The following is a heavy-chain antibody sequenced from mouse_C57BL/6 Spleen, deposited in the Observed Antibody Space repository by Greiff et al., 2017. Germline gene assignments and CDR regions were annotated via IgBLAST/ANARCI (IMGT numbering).Heavy chain of an antibody. J-gene: IGHJ3*01. D-gene: IGHD1-1*01. CDR2: IDPSDSYT. CDR1: GYTFTSYW. Sequence: QVQLKQPGAELVKPGASVKLSCKASGYTFTSYWMQWVKQRPGQGLEWIGEIDPSDSYTNYNQKFKGKATLTVDTSSSTAYMQLSSLTSEDSAVYYCARSPTTTVVATPFAYWGQGTLVTVSA. V-gene: IGHV1-50*01. CDR3: ARSPTTTVVATPFAY.